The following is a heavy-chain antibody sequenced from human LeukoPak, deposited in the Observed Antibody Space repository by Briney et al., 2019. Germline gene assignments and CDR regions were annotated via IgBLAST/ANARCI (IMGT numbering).Heavy chain of an antibody. CDR1: GFTVSSNY. D-gene: IGHD2-2*01. CDR3: ARGYCTTTSCRPGDC. J-gene: IGHJ4*02. Sequence: GGSLRLSCAASGFTVSSNYMNWVRQAPGKGLEWVSVIYSGGSTYYADSVKGRFTISRDNSKNTLYLQMNSLRADDTAVYYCARGYCTTTSCRPGDCWGQGTLVTVSS. CDR2: IYSGGST. V-gene: IGHV3-53*01.